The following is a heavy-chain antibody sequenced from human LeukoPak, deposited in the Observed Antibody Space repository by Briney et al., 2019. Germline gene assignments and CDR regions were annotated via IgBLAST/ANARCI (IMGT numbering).Heavy chain of an antibody. CDR1: GFPFSDYG. V-gene: IGHV3-30*03. D-gene: IGHD3-22*01. CDR3: ARPHHYDSSGLVPIGSY. CDR2: ISYDGSYK. Sequence: PGTSLRLSCAASGFPFSDYGMYWVRQAPGKGLEWLAVISYDGSYKDYADSVKGRFTISRDNSRNTLYLQTNSLRAEDTAVYYCARPHHYDSSGLVPIGSYWGQGTLVTVSS. J-gene: IGHJ4*02.